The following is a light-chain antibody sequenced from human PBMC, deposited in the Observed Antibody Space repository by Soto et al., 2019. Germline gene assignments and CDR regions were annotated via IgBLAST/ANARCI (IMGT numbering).Light chain of an antibody. V-gene: IGKV3-15*01. Sequence: EIAMTQSPATLSVSPGERDSLSCTASQSVRSKLAWYQQKPGQAPRLLIYDASTRATGIPARVSGSGSGTEVTLTISSLQSEDFAVYYCQQFNNWPRTFGQGTKVDIK. CDR2: DAS. J-gene: IGKJ1*01. CDR3: QQFNNWPRT. CDR1: QSVRSK.